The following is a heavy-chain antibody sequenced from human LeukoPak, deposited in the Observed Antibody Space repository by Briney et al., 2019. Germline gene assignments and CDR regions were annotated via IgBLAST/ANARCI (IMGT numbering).Heavy chain of an antibody. Sequence: SETLSLTCTVSGCSISSYYWSWIRHPAGKVLEWIGRIYSRGSANYNPSLKTRFTTSVDNPKDQFSRRLSSVTLADTPVYYLPRAYSNPSYYSYYMDVWGKGTTVTVSS. CDR3: PRAYSNPSYYSYYMDV. V-gene: IGHV4-4*07. CDR1: GCSISSYY. D-gene: IGHD4-11*01. J-gene: IGHJ6*03. CDR2: IYSRGSA.